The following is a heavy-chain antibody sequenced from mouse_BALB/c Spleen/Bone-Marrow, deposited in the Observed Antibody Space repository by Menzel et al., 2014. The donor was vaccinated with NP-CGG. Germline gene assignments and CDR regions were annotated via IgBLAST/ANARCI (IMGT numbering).Heavy chain of an antibody. CDR3: ARDYYGSSFDY. D-gene: IGHD1-1*01. CDR2: INPSNGRT. CDR1: GYTFTSYW. V-gene: IGHV1S81*02. Sequence: VQLQESGAELVKPGASVKLSCKASGYTFTSYWMHWVKQRPGQGLEWIGEINPSNGRTNYNGKFKGKATLTADKSSSTAYMQFSSLTSVDSAVYFCARDYYGSSFDYWGQGTTLTVSS. J-gene: IGHJ2*01.